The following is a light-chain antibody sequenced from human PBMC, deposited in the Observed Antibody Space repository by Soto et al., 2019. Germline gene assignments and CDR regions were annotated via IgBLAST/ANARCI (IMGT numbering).Light chain of an antibody. CDR2: AAS. Sequence: DIQMTQSPTSLSASVGDRVTITCRASQDISNFVAWYQQKPGKAPKLLIYAASTLQSGVTSRFSGSGSGTDFTLTINSLQPEDVATYYCQKYSSVPIFGPGTKVEIK. V-gene: IGKV1-27*01. CDR3: QKYSSVPI. J-gene: IGKJ3*01. CDR1: QDISNF.